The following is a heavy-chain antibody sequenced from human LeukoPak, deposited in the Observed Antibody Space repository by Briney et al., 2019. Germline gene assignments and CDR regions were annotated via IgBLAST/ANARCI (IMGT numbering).Heavy chain of an antibody. CDR2: IKTDGSQI. CDR3: AKDGETMVRGLYDY. J-gene: IGHJ4*02. V-gene: IGHV3-7*03. CDR1: GFTFSSYW. D-gene: IGHD3-10*01. Sequence: GGSLRLSCVASGFTFSSYWMTWVRQAPGKGLEWVANIKTDGSQIYYVDSVKGRFTISRDNAKNSLYLQMNSLRAEDTAVYYCAKDGETMVRGLYDYWGQGTLVTVSS.